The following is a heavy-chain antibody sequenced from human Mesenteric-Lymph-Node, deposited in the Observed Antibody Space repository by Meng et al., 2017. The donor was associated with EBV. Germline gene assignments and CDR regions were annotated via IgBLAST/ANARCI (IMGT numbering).Heavy chain of an antibody. V-gene: IGHV6-1*02. CDR2: TYYMSKWYN. CDR3: ARATSGFDS. Sequence: ELTPPGQRRVKPSLTRSLTCDISCESVSSNSAALNWIRQSPLRGLEWLGKTYYMSKWYNDYAVSVKIRISINPDTSKNQFSLQLNSVTPEDTAVYYCARATSGFDSWGQGTLVTVSS. CDR1: CESVSSNSAA. J-gene: IGHJ4*02. D-gene: IGHD2-2*01.